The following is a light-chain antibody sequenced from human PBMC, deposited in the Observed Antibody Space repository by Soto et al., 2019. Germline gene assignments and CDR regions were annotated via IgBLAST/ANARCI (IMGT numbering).Light chain of an antibody. CDR1: SSNIGDNY. V-gene: IGLV1-51*02. CDR2: ENN. Sequence: QTVVTQPPSVSAAPGQKVTISCSGSSSNIGDNYVSWYQHLPGTAPKLLIYENNKRPSGIPDRFSGSKSGTSATLGITGLQTGDEADYYCATWDNSLSAGVCGGGTKLTVL. J-gene: IGLJ2*01. CDR3: ATWDNSLSAGV.